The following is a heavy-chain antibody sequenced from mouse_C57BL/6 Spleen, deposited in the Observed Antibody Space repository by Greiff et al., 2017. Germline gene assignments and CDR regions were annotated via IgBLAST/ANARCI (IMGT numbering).Heavy chain of an antibody. CDR2: IHPNSGST. CDR1: GYTFTSYW. CDR3: ARDSSYWYFEV. J-gene: IGHJ1*03. V-gene: IGHV1-64*01. D-gene: IGHD1-1*01. Sequence: QVQLQQPGAELVKPGASVKLSCTASGYTFTSYWMHWVKQRPGQGLEWIGMIHPNSGSTNYNKKFKSKATLTVDKSSSTAYMQLSSLTSEDSAVYYCARDSSYWYFEVWGTGTTVTVST.